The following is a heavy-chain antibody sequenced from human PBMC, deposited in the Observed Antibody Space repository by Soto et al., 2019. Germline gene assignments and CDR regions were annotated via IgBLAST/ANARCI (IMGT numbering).Heavy chain of an antibody. V-gene: IGHV1-2*02. CDR2: INPNSGGT. J-gene: IGHJ4*02. CDR3: ASTGNFGSGTSFRVDY. CDR1: GYTFTGYY. D-gene: IGHD3-10*01. Sequence: ASVKVSCKASGYTFTGYYVHWVRQAPGQGLEWMGWINPNSGGTIYSQKFQGRVTMTRDTSINTAYMALSSLTFDDTAVYYCASTGNFGSGTSFRVDYWGQGTLVTVS.